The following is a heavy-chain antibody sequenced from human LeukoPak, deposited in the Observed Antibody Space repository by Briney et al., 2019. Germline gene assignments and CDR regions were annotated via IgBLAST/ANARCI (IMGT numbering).Heavy chain of an antibody. CDR1: GDSITSSY. Sequence: SETPSLTCTVSGDSITSSYWSWIRQSPGTGLEWIGYIFHSGPTLYNPSLSSRVSMSVDTSRNQVSVKLTSVTAADTAVYYCARGGVGVNPFDPWGQGTLVTVSS. CDR2: IFHSGPT. D-gene: IGHD3-22*01. J-gene: IGHJ5*02. V-gene: IGHV4-59*01. CDR3: ARGGVGVNPFDP.